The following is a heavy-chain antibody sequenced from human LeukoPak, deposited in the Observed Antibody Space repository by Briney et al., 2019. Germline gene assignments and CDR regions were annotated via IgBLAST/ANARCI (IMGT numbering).Heavy chain of an antibody. Sequence: PGGSLRLSCAASGFTFSSYWMSWVRQAPGKGLEWVANIKQDGSEKYYVDSVKGRFTISRDNAKNSLYLQMNSLRAEDTAVYYCARYRITMVRGVIISGYYFDYWGQGTLVTVSS. CDR1: GFTFSSYW. CDR3: ARYRITMVRGVIISGYYFDY. V-gene: IGHV3-7*01. J-gene: IGHJ4*02. D-gene: IGHD3-10*01. CDR2: IKQDGSEK.